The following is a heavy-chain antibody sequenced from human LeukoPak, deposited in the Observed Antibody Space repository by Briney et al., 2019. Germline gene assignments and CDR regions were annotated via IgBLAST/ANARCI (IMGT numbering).Heavy chain of an antibody. CDR2: INWNGGST. J-gene: IGHJ5*02. Sequence: GGSLRLSCAASGFIFDDYGMSWDRQAPGKGLEWVSGINWNGGSTGYADSVKGRFTISRDNAKNSLYLQMSSLRAEDTALYYCARRIVGATNWFDPWGQGTLVTVSS. D-gene: IGHD1-26*01. CDR3: ARRIVGATNWFDP. V-gene: IGHV3-20*04. CDR1: GFIFDDYG.